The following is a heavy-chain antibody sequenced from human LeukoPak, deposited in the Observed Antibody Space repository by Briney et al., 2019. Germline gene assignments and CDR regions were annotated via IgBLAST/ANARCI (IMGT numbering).Heavy chain of an antibody. CDR2: IYYSGST. CDR3: ASLTPRGYSYPPSR. D-gene: IGHD5-18*01. J-gene: IGHJ4*02. V-gene: IGHV4-39*01. Sequence: SETLSLTCAVYGGSFSSYYWGWIRQPPGKGLEWIGSIYYSGSTYYNPSLKSRVTISVDTSKNQFSLKLSSVTAADTAVYYCASLTPRGYSYPPSRWGQGTLVTVSS. CDR1: GGSFSSYY.